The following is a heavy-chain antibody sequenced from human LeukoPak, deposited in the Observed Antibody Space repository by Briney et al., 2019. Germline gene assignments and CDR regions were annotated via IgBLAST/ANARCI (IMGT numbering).Heavy chain of an antibody. CDR1: GYNFTNYW. CDR3: TRLGEGSIYTYYFDS. J-gene: IGHJ4*02. Sequence: GESLKISRKGSGYNFTNYWIGWVRQMPGRGLEWMGIIYPDNSDSRYSPSFQGQVTISADKSISTAYLQWSSLQASDTAMYYCTRLGEGSIYTYYFDSWGQGTLVTVSS. D-gene: IGHD3-16*01. V-gene: IGHV5-51*01. CDR2: IYPDNSDS.